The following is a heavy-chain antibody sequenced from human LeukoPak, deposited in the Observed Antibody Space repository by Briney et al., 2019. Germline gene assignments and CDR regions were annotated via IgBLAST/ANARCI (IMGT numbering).Heavy chain of an antibody. CDR3: AREILRFDI. Sequence: GASVKVSCKASGYGFNSQGMNWVRQAPGQGLEWMGWINTGSGNPTYAQGFTGRFVFSLDSSVSTAYLQISNLMPEDTAKYYCAREILRFDIWGQGTMVTVSS. CDR1: GYGFNSQG. CDR2: INTGSGNP. J-gene: IGHJ3*02. V-gene: IGHV7-4-1*02.